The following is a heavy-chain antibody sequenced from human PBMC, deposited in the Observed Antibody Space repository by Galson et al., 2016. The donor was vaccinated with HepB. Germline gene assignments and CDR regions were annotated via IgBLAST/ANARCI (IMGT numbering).Heavy chain of an antibody. D-gene: IGHD5-24*01. Sequence: TLSLTCTVSGGSVSSGGFYWSWIRQNPGKGLEWIGYIYYRGTTYYNPSLKSRVTISVDTSKNQFSLKLTSVTAADTAVYYCARERGKMATITPDYWGQGTLVTVSS. CDR1: GGSVSSGGFY. V-gene: IGHV4-31*03. CDR2: IYYRGTT. J-gene: IGHJ4*02. CDR3: ARERGKMATITPDY.